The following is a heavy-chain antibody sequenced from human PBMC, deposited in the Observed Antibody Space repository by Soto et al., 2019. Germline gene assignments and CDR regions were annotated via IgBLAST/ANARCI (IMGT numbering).Heavy chain of an antibody. CDR3: TTDSRFLEWSSYYYGMDV. J-gene: IGHJ6*02. CDR1: GFTFSSYW. D-gene: IGHD3-3*01. CDR2: INSDGSST. Sequence: PGGSLRLSCAASGFTFSSYWMHWVRQAPGKGLVWVSRINSDGSSTSYADSVKGRFTISRDNAKNTLYLQMNSLRAEDTAMYYCTTDSRFLEWSSYYYGMDVWGQGTTVTVSS. V-gene: IGHV3-74*01.